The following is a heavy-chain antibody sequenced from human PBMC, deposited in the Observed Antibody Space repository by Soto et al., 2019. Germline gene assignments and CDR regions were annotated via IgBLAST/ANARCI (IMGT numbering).Heavy chain of an antibody. CDR3: ARSYSNGWYYSGY. V-gene: IGHV4-59*01. J-gene: IGHJ4*02. CDR2: IHYSGST. CDR1: GASLNNYY. Sequence: SETLSLTCTVSGASLNNYYWTWNRQPPGKGLEWIGYIHYSGSTTYNPSLKNRVTISRDTSKKQFYLNLTSVTAADTAAYFCARSYSNGWYYSGYWGQGTLVTVSS. D-gene: IGHD6-19*01.